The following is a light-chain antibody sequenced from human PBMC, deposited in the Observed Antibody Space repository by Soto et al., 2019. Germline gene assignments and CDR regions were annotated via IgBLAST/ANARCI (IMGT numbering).Light chain of an antibody. Sequence: EIVFTQSPGTLSLSPGERATLSCRASQSVSSSCLAWYQQKPGQAPRLLIYGASSRATGIPDRFSGSGSGTDFTLTITRLEPEDFAVYYCQQYGSSGTFGQGTKVDIK. CDR2: GAS. V-gene: IGKV3-20*01. CDR3: QQYGSSGT. CDR1: QSVSSSC. J-gene: IGKJ1*01.